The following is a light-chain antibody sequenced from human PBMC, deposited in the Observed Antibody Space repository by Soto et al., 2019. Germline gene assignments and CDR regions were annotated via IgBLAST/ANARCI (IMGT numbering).Light chain of an antibody. Sequence: DIPMTQSPSALAATVGDRVTSICRARQSIRNDLAWYQQKPGRAPNRLIYSSSSLQSGVPSRFSGSGSGTEFTLTISSLQPEDSATYFCLQHNLFPRTFGQGTKVDI. CDR1: QSIRND. V-gene: IGKV1-17*01. J-gene: IGKJ1*01. CDR2: SSS. CDR3: LQHNLFPRT.